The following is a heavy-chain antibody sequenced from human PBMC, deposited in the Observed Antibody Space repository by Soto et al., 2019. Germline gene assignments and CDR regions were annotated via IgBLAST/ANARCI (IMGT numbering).Heavy chain of an antibody. V-gene: IGHV1-18*01. J-gene: IGHJ4*02. CDR1: GYTFTSYH. CDR3: ARDTPPTDY. CDR2: INSYNTNT. Sequence: QVQLVQSGAEVKKPGASVKVSCKTSGYTFTSYHISWVRQAPGQGLEWMGWINSYNTNTNYAQKFQGRVTMTTDTLTSTAYMELRSLRSDDTAVYYCARDTPPTDYWGQGTLVTVSS.